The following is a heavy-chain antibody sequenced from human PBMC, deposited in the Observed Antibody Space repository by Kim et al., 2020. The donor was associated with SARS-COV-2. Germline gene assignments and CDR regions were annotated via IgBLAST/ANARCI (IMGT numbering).Heavy chain of an antibody. J-gene: IGHJ3*02. Sequence: VKGRFTISRDNSKNTLYLQMNSLRAEDTAVYYCARAMGIVVVPAGHAFDIWGQGTMVTVSS. D-gene: IGHD2-2*03. V-gene: IGHV3-30*01. CDR3: ARAMGIVVVPAGHAFDI.